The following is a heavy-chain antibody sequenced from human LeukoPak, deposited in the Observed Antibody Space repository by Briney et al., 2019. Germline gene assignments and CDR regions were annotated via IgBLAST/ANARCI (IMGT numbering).Heavy chain of an antibody. CDR2: INHSGST. J-gene: IGHJ4*02. Sequence: SETLSLTCTVSGGSISSGDYYWSWIRQPPGKGLEWIGEINHSGSTNYNPPLKSRVTISVDTSKNQFSLKLSSVTAADTAVYYCARGGYDILFDYWGQGTLVTVSS. CDR3: ARGGYDILFDY. CDR1: GGSISSGDYY. V-gene: IGHV4-39*07. D-gene: IGHD3-9*01.